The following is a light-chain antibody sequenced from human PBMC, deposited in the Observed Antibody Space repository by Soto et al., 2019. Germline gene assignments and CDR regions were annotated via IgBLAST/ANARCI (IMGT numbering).Light chain of an antibody. CDR1: QTVRNNY. CDR2: GAS. V-gene: IGKV3-20*01. CDR3: QQYGISPFT. J-gene: IGKJ4*01. Sequence: EFVLTQSPGTLSLSPGERATLSCRASQTVRNNYLAWYQQRPGQAPRLLIYGASSRATGIPDRFSGGGSETDFTLTISRLESEDSAVYYCQQYGISPFTFGGGTKVDIK.